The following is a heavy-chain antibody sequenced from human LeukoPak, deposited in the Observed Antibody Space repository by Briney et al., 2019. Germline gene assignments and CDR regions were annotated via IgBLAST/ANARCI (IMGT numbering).Heavy chain of an antibody. CDR1: GFTFSSYA. Sequence: GGSLRLSCAASGFTFSSYAMSWVRQAPAKGLEWVSAISGSGGSTYYADSVKGRFTISRDNSKNTLYLQMNSLRDEGTAVYYCAKEGQQLEEVDYWGQGPLVTVSS. J-gene: IGHJ4*02. V-gene: IGHV3-23*01. D-gene: IGHD6-13*01. CDR3: AKEGQQLEEVDY. CDR2: ISGSGGST.